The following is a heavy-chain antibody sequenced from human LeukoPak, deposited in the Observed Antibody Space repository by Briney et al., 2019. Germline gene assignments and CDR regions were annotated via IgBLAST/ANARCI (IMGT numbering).Heavy chain of an antibody. CDR3: AKDGDCGDNCN. D-gene: IGHD2-21*01. CDR2: IHYDGINK. CDR1: GFTFIYYG. Sequence: GGSLRLSCAASGFTFIYYGMHWVRQAPGKGLEWVGFIHYDGINKYYADSVKGRFTISRDNSRNTLYLQMNSLRAEDTAVYYRAKDGDCGDNCNWGQGTLVTVSS. V-gene: IGHV3-30*02. J-gene: IGHJ4*02.